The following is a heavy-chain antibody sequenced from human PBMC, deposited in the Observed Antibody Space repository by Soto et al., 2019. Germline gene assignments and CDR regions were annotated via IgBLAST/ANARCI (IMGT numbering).Heavy chain of an antibody. J-gene: IGHJ3*02. D-gene: IGHD2-15*01. V-gene: IGHV3-23*01. CDR1: GFTFSSYA. CDR3: AKILYCSGGSCYSGAFDI. CDR2: ISGSGGST. Sequence: PGGSLRLSCAASGFTFSSYAMSWVRQAPGKGLEWVSAISGSGGSTYYADSVKGRFTISRDNSKNTLYLQMNSLRAEDTAVYYCAKILYCSGGSCYSGAFDIWGQGTMVTVSS.